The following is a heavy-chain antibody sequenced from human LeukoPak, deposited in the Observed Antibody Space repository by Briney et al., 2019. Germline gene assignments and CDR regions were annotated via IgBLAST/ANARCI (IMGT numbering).Heavy chain of an antibody. D-gene: IGHD3-3*01. V-gene: IGHV4-4*07. CDR1: GGSIGGYY. CDR3: ARSDFWSGYYNY. Sequence: SETLSLTCTVSGGSIGGYYWTWIRQPAGKGLEWIGRIYTSGSTNYNPSLKSRVTMSVDTSKNQFSLKLSSVTAADTAVYYCARSDFWSGYYNYWGQGTLVTVSS. CDR2: IYTSGST. J-gene: IGHJ4*02.